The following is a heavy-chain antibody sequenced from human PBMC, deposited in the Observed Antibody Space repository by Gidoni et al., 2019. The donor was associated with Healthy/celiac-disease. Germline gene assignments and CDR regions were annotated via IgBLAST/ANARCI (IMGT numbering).Heavy chain of an antibody. CDR1: GDTFRSYA. V-gene: IGHV1-69*04. CDR2: TIPISGIA. J-gene: IGHJ6*02. CDR3: AREYYDFWSGPSYYYYYGMDV. D-gene: IGHD3-3*01. Sequence: QVQLVQSGAEVKKPGSSVKVSCKASGDTFRSYAISWVRQAPGQGLEWMGRTIPISGIANYEQKFQGRVTITADKSTSTAYMELSSLRSEDTAVYYCAREYYDFWSGPSYYYYYGMDVWGQGTTVTVSS.